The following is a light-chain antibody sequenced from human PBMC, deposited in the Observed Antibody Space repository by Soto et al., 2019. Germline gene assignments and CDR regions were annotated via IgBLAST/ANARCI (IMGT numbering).Light chain of an antibody. Sequence: QSVLTQPPSVSGAPGQRVTISCTGSSSNIGTGYDVHWYQQLPGTAPKLLIYANNNRPSGVPDRFSGYKSGTSASLAITGLQAEDEADYYCQSYDSSLSGYVFGSGTQLTVL. CDR3: QSYDSSLSGYV. CDR2: ANN. CDR1: SSNIGTGYD. V-gene: IGLV1-40*01. J-gene: IGLJ1*01.